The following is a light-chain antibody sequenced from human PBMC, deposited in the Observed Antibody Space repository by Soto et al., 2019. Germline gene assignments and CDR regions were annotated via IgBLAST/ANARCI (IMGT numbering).Light chain of an antibody. Sequence: QSVLTQPPSVSGAPGQRVTISCTGSSSNIGAGYDVQWYQQLPGTAPKLLIYGNSNRPSGVPDRFSGSKSGTSASLAITGLQAEDEADYYCQSYDISLSGYVFGTGTKLTVL. V-gene: IGLV1-40*01. J-gene: IGLJ1*01. CDR3: QSYDISLSGYV. CDR2: GNS. CDR1: SSNIGAGYD.